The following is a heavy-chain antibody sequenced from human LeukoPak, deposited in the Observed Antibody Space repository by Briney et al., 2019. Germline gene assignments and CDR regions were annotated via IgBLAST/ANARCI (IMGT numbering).Heavy chain of an antibody. Sequence: SETLSLTCAVYGGSFSGYYWSWIRQPPGKGLEWIGEINHSGNTNYNPSLKSRVTISVDTSKNQFSLKLSSVTAADTAVYYFAIDLDSSGYYFDYWGQGTLVTVSS. J-gene: IGHJ4*02. CDR3: AIDLDSSGYYFDY. D-gene: IGHD3-22*01. V-gene: IGHV4-34*01. CDR1: GGSFSGYY. CDR2: INHSGNT.